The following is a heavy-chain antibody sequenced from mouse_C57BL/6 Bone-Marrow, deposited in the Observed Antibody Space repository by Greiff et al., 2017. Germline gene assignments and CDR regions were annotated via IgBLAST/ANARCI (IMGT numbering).Heavy chain of an antibody. CDR2: ISSGGDYI. Sequence: EVMLVESGEGLVKPGGSLKLSCAASGFTFSSYAMSWVRQTPEKRLEWVAYISSGGDYIYYADTVKGRFTISRDNARNTRYLQMSSLKSEDTAMYYWTRDHYYGSSYYAMDYWGQGTSVTVSS. D-gene: IGHD1-1*01. J-gene: IGHJ4*01. V-gene: IGHV5-9-1*02. CDR1: GFTFSSYA. CDR3: TRDHYYGSSYYAMDY.